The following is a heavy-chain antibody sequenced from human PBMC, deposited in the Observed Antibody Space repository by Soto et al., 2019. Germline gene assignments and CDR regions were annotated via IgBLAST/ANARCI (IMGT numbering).Heavy chain of an antibody. CDR3: ATRSSGELWPHDY. CDR1: GGSISSGDYY. J-gene: IGHJ4*02. D-gene: IGHD3-22*01. CDR2: IYYSGST. V-gene: IGHV4-30-4*01. Sequence: QVQLQESGPGLVKPSQTLSLTCTVSGGSISSGDYYWSWIRQPPGKGLEWIGYIYYSGSTYYNPSLKSRVTVAVDPSKNQFSLKLSSVTAAATAVYYCATRSSGELWPHDYWGQGTLVTVSS.